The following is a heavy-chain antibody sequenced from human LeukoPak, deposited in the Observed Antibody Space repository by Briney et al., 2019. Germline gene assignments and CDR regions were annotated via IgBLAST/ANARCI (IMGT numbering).Heavy chain of an antibody. CDR1: GFTFRSYA. D-gene: IGHD6-13*01. Sequence: PGGSLRLACAASGFTFRSYAMSWVRQAPGKGLEWVSVINNSGGSTYYADSVKGRFTISRDNAKNTLYLQMNSLRAEDTAVYYCARDGSSWSNWLDPWGQGTLVTVSS. CDR2: INNSGGST. V-gene: IGHV3-23*01. CDR3: ARDGSSWSNWLDP. J-gene: IGHJ5*02.